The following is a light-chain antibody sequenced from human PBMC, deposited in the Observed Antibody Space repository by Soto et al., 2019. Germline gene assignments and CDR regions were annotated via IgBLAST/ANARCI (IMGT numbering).Light chain of an antibody. CDR1: QTISSW. Sequence: DIQMTQSPSTLSGSVGDRVTITCRASQTISSWLAWYQQKPGKAPKLLIYGASTLRPGGASRFSGSGSGTEFTLTISSLQPEDFATYFCQQLNTFPPFFTFGPGTKVDIK. J-gene: IGKJ3*01. CDR2: GAS. CDR3: QQLNTFPPFFT. V-gene: IGKV1-5*01.